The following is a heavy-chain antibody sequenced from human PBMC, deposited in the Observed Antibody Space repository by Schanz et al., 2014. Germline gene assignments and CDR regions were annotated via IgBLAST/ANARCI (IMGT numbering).Heavy chain of an antibody. CDR1: GYTFTSYG. D-gene: IGHD3-9*01. V-gene: IGHV1-18*01. Sequence: QGQLVQSGAEVKKPGASVKVSCKASGYTFTSYGITWVRQAPGQGLEWMGWISAYNGHTTYAQKFQGRVTMTTDTSTSTAYMELRNVRYDDTAMYDCAQETTIMTGGAFDVWGQGTMVTVSS. CDR3: AQETTIMTGGAFDV. J-gene: IGHJ3*01. CDR2: ISAYNGHT.